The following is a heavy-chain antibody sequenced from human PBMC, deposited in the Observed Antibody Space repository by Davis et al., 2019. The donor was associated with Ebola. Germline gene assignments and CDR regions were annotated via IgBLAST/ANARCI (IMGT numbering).Heavy chain of an antibody. CDR3: ARVSTTVTTAWFDP. CDR2: IYYSGST. V-gene: IGHV4-59*01. J-gene: IGHJ5*02. Sequence: LSLTCAVYRGSFSGYYWSWIRQPPGKGLEWIGYIYYSGSTNYNPSLKSRVTISVDTSKNQFSLKLSSVTAADTAVYYCARVSTTVTTAWFDPWGQGTLVTVSS. D-gene: IGHD4-17*01. CDR1: RGSFSGYY.